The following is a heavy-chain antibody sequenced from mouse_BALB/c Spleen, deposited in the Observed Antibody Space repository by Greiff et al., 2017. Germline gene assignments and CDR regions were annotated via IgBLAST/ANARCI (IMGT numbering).Heavy chain of an antibody. D-gene: IGHD2-10*02. V-gene: IGHV4-1*02. CDR1: GFDFRRYW. CDR3: ARRGVWFYYAMDY. J-gene: IGHJ4*01. CDR2: INPDSSTI. Sequence: EVKLLESGGGLVQPGGSLKLSCAASGFDFRRYWMSWVRQAPGKGLEWIGEINPDSSTINYTPSLKDKFIISRDNAKNTLYLQMSKVRSEDTALYYCARRGVWFYYAMDYWGQGTSVTVSS.